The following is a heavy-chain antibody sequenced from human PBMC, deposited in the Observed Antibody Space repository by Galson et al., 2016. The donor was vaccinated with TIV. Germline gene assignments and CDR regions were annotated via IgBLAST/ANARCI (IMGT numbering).Heavy chain of an antibody. J-gene: IGHJ3*01. CDR2: IHSSGIT. D-gene: IGHD3-22*01. V-gene: IGHV4-31*11. CDR3: ARLFFFDTRNVLVGAFDV. Sequence: TLSLTCDVPGGSINSAGYYWSWLRQQSGEGLEWIAYIHSSGITYYNPSLKSRVTLSVETSKSQFSLNLSSVTAADTAVYSCARLFFFDTRNVLVGAFDVWGHGTMVSVSS. CDR1: GGSINSAGYY.